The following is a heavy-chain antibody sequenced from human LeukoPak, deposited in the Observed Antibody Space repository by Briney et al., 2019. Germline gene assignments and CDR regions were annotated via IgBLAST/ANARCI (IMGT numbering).Heavy chain of an antibody. D-gene: IGHD2-2*01. CDR2: IYYSRST. CDR1: GGSISSGDYY. Sequence: SETLSLTCTVSGGSISSGDYYRSWIRQPPGKGLEWIGYIYYSRSTYYNPSLKSRVTISVDTSKNQFSLKLSSVTAADTAVYYCARGYCSSTSCYDAFDIWGQGTMVTVSS. CDR3: ARGYCSSTSCYDAFDI. J-gene: IGHJ3*02. V-gene: IGHV4-30-4*01.